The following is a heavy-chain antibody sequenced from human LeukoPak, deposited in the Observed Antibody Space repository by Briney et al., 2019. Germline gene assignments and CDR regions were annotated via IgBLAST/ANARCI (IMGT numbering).Heavy chain of an antibody. CDR2: IYYSGST. Sequence: SETLSLTCTVSGGSISSYYWSWIRQPPGKGLEWIGYIYYSGSTNYNPSLKSRVTISVDTSKNQFSLKLSSVTAADTAVYYCASEWLSHAFDMWGQGTMVTVSS. V-gene: IGHV4-59*12. J-gene: IGHJ3*02. CDR3: ASEWLSHAFDM. CDR1: GGSISSYY. D-gene: IGHD3-22*01.